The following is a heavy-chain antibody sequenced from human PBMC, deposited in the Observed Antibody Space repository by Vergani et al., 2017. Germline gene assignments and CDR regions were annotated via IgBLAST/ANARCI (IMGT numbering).Heavy chain of an antibody. Sequence: EVQLVESGGGLVQPGGSLRLSCAASGFTFSSYSMNWVRQAPGKGLEWVSYISSSSTIYYADSVKGRFTISRDNAKNSLYLQMNSLRAEDTAVYYCARVGIVTGYYNEDNWFDPWGQGTLVTVSS. CDR3: ARVGIVTGYYNEDNWFDP. CDR2: ISSSSTI. J-gene: IGHJ5*02. V-gene: IGHV3-48*01. CDR1: GFTFSSYS. D-gene: IGHD3-9*01.